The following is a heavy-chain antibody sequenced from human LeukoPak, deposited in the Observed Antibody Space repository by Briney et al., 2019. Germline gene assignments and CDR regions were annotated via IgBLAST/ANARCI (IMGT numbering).Heavy chain of an antibody. CDR2: ISGSGGST. D-gene: IGHD3-22*01. CDR3: AKHYYDSSGYYGDSYFDY. CDR1: GFTSSSYA. Sequence: PGGSLGLSCAASGFTSSSYAMSWVRQAPGKGLEWVSAISGSGGSTYYADSVKGRFTISRGNSKNTLYLQMNSLRAEDTAVYYCAKHYYDSSGYYGDSYFDYWGQGTLVTVSS. J-gene: IGHJ4*02. V-gene: IGHV3-23*01.